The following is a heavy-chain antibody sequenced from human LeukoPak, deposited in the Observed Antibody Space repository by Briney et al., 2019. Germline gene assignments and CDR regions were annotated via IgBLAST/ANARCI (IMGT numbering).Heavy chain of an antibody. J-gene: IGHJ4*02. CDR1: GGSISSYY. V-gene: IGHV4-59*01. CDR3: ARGRFLEWLSYFDY. D-gene: IGHD3-3*01. Sequence: SETLSLTCTVSGGSISSYYWSWIRQPPGKGLEWIGYIYYSGSTNYNPSLKSRVTISVDTSKNQFSLKLSSVTAADTAVYYCARGRFLEWLSYFDYWGQGTLVTVSS. CDR2: IYYSGST.